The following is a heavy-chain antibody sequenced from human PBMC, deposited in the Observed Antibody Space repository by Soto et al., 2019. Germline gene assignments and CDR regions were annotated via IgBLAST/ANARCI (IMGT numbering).Heavy chain of an antibody. Sequence: GASVQGSCKASGGTCSSYAISWVRQAPGQGLEWMGGIIPIFGTANYAQKFQGRVTITADESTSTAYMELSSLGSEDTAVYYCAREPHLYSRSWSYYFDYWGQGTLVTVSS. CDR1: GGTCSSYA. J-gene: IGHJ4*02. V-gene: IGHV1-69*13. CDR2: IIPIFGTA. D-gene: IGHD6-13*01. CDR3: AREPHLYSRSWSYYFDY.